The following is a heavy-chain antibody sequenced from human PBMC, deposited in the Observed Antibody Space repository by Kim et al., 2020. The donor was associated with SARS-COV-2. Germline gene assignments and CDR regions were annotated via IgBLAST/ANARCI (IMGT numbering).Heavy chain of an antibody. Sequence: YHPALKSRVTISVDTSKNQFSLKLSSVTAADTAVYYCARDEGSGIGLDYWGQGTLVTVSS. CDR3: ARDEGSGIGLDY. J-gene: IGHJ4*02. D-gene: IGHD3-10*01. V-gene: IGHV4-59*01.